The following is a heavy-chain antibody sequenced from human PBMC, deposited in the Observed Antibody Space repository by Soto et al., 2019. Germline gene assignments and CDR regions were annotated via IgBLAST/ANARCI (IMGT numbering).Heavy chain of an antibody. J-gene: IGHJ5*02. CDR1: GGSISSSSYY. V-gene: IGHV4-39*01. Sequence: QLQLQESGPGLVKPSETLSLTCTVSGGSISSSSYYWGWIRQPPGKGLEWIGGIYYSGSTYYNPSLKSRVTISIDTSKNPFSLKLSSVTAADTAVYYCARILLWFGTFDPWGQGALVTVSS. CDR3: ARILLWFGTFDP. CDR2: IYYSGST. D-gene: IGHD3-10*01.